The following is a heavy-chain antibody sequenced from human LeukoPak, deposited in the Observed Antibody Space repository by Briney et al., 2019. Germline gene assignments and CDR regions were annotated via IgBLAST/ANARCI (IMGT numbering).Heavy chain of an antibody. CDR3: ARDRRYNYDFWSGPDAFDI. CDR2: INPNSGGT. J-gene: IGHJ3*02. D-gene: IGHD3-3*01. V-gene: IGHV1-2*02. CDR1: GYTFTGYY. Sequence: ASVKVSCKASGYTFTGYYMHWVRQAPGQGLEWMGWINPNSGGTNYAQKFQVRVTMTRDTSISPAYMELSRRRSDDTAVYYCARDRRYNYDFWSGPDAFDIWGQGTMVTVSS.